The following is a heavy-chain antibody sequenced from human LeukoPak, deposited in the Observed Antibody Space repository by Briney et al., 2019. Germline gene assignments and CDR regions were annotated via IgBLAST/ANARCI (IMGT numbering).Heavy chain of an antibody. D-gene: IGHD6-19*01. CDR3: ASKGIAVDDLDY. Sequence: SETLSLACTVSGGSISGGSYYWNWIRQPAGKGLEWIGRIYTGGSTNYNPSLKSRITISVDTSKNQFSLKLSSVTAADTAVYYCASKGIAVDDLDYWGQETLVTVSS. J-gene: IGHJ4*02. V-gene: IGHV4-61*02. CDR1: GGSISGGSYY. CDR2: IYTGGST.